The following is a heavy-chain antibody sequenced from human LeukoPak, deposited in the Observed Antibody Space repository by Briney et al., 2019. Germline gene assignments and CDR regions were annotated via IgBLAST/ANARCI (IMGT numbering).Heavy chain of an antibody. CDR1: GYTFTSYG. Sequence: GASVKVSCKASGYTFTSYGISWVRQAPGQGLEWMGWISAYNGNTNYAQKLQGRVTMTTDTSKRTAYMELGSLRSDDPAVYYCARPKNYYDSSGYYYWGQGTLVTVSS. CDR2: ISAYNGNT. CDR3: ARPKNYYDSSGYYY. V-gene: IGHV1-18*01. J-gene: IGHJ4*02. D-gene: IGHD3-22*01.